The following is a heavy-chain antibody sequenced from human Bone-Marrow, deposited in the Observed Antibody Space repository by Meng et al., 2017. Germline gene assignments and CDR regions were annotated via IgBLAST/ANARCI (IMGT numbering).Heavy chain of an antibody. CDR3: ARDPALGWFGDSYGMDV. V-gene: IGHV4-39*07. CDR1: GGSISSSSYY. Sequence: SETLSLTCTVSGGSISSSSYYWGWIRQPPGKGLEWIGSIYYSGSTYYNPSLKSRVTISVDTSKNQFSLKLSSVTAADTAVYYCARDPALGWFGDSYGMDVWGQGTTVTVSS. D-gene: IGHD3-10*01. CDR2: IYYSGST. J-gene: IGHJ6*02.